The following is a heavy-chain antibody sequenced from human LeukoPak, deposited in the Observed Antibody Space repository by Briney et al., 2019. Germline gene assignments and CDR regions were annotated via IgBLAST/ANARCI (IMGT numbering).Heavy chain of an antibody. CDR2: INPTSGAT. CDR1: GYTFTNYY. D-gene: IGHD1-14*01. Sequence: ASVKVSCKPSGYTFTNYYIHWVRQAPGQGLEWMGWINPTSGATNYAQRFQGRVTMTRDTSIRTAYMELSSLRSDDTGVYYCARDNLRFFDYWGQGTLVTVSS. J-gene: IGHJ4*02. CDR3: ARDNLRFFDY. V-gene: IGHV1-2*02.